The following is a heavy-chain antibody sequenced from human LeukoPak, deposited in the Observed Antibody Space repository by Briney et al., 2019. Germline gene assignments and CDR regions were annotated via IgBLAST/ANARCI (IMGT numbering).Heavy chain of an antibody. CDR1: GGSFSGYH. CDR2: INHSGST. Sequence: SETLSLTCAVYGGSFSGYHWSWIRQPPGKGLEWIGEINHSGSTNYNPSLKSRVTISVDTSKNQFSLKLSSVTAADTAVYYCASTGYSYGYYFDYWGQGTLVTVSS. V-gene: IGHV4-34*01. CDR3: ASTGYSYGYYFDY. D-gene: IGHD5-18*01. J-gene: IGHJ4*02.